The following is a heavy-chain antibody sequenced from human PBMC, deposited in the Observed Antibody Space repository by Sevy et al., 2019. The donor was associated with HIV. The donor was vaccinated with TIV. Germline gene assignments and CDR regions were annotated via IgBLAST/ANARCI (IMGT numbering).Heavy chain of an antibody. Sequence: GGSLRLSCAASGFTFRSYAMNWVRQAPGKGLEWVSCISGSGGNTYYANSVKGRFTISRDNSKNTRNLQMNSLRAEDTAVYSCAKDYYDGSGYYPQGAFDIWGQGTMVTVSS. J-gene: IGHJ3*02. D-gene: IGHD3-22*01. V-gene: IGHV3-23*01. CDR2: ISGSGGNT. CDR1: GFTFRSYA. CDR3: AKDYYDGSGYYPQGAFDI.